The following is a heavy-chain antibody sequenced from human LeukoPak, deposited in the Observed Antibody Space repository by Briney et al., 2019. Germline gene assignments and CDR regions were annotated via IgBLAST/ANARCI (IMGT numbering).Heavy chain of an antibody. Sequence: SETLSLTCTVSGFSINNGYYWGWIRQPPGKGLEWIGSIYHSGSTYYKPSLKSRVTISVDTSKNQFSLKLSSVTAADTAVYYCARGRSSMVQGYYYYYMDVWGKGTTVTISS. CDR3: ARGRSSMVQGYYYYYMDV. J-gene: IGHJ6*03. CDR1: GFSINNGYY. CDR2: IYHSGST. V-gene: IGHV4-38-2*02. D-gene: IGHD3-10*01.